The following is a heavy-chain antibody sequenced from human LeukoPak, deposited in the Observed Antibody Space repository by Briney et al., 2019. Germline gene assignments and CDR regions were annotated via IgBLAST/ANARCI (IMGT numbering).Heavy chain of an antibody. CDR3: ARGDSSGYLSLYYFDY. CDR2: MNPNSGNT. V-gene: IGHV1-8*01. D-gene: IGHD3-22*01. Sequence: GASVKVSCKASGDTFTSYDINWVRQATGQGLEWMGWMNPNSGNTGYAQKFQGRVTMTRNTSISTAYMELSSLRSEDTAVYYCARGDSSGYLSLYYFDYWGQGTLVTVSS. J-gene: IGHJ4*02. CDR1: GDTFTSYD.